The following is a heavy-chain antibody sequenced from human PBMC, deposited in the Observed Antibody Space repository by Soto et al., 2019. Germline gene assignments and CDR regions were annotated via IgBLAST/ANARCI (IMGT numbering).Heavy chain of an antibody. D-gene: IGHD6-19*01. CDR1: GFTFDDYG. CDR3: ARVYSSGWYGAGRY. V-gene: IGHV3-20*04. Sequence: EVQLVESGGGVVRPGGSLRLSCAASGFTFDDYGMSWVRQAPGKGLEWVSGINWNGGSTGYADSVKGRFTISRDNPQNPLYLQMNRPRAEETALYYCARVYSSGWYGAGRYWGQGTLVTVSS. J-gene: IGHJ4*02. CDR2: INWNGGST.